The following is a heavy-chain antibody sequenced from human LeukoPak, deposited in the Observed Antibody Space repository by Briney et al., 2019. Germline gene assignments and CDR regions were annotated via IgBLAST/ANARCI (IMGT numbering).Heavy chain of an antibody. J-gene: IGHJ4*02. CDR1: GFTFSSYS. CDR2: ISSSSSYI. V-gene: IGHV3-21*01. D-gene: IGHD3-22*01. CDR3: AREEGWYYYDCSGYRYFDY. Sequence: MTGGSLRLSCAASGFTFSSYSMNWVRQAPGKGLEWVSSISSSSSYIYYADSVKGRFTISRDNAKNSLYLQMNSLRAEDTAVYYCAREEGWYYYDCSGYRYFDYWGQGTLVTVFS.